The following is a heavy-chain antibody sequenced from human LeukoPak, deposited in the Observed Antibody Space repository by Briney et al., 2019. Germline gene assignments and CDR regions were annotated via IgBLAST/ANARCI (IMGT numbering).Heavy chain of an antibody. CDR2: ISGSGGST. CDR1: GFTFSSYA. V-gene: IGHV3-23*01. D-gene: IGHD5-12*01. CDR3: AKTSSGNSGYDYYFDY. J-gene: IGHJ4*02. Sequence: GGSLRLSCAASGFTFSSYAMSWVRQAPGKGLEWVSAISGSGGSTYYADSVKGRFTISRDNSKNTLYLQMNSLRAEDTAVYYCAKTSSGNSGYDYYFDYWGQGTLVTVSS.